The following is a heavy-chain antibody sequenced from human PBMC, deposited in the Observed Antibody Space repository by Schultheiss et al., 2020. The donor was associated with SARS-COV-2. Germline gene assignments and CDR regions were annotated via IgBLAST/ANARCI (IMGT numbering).Heavy chain of an antibody. D-gene: IGHD2-15*01. J-gene: IGHJ4*02. CDR1: GYTFTSYG. V-gene: IGHV1-2*06. Sequence: ASVKVSCKASGYTFTSYGISWVRQAPGQGLEWMGRINPNSGGTNYAQKFQGRVTMTRDTSISTAYMELSRLRSDDTAVYYCARASSIVVDHWGQGTLVTVSS. CDR2: INPNSGGT. CDR3: ARASSIVVDH.